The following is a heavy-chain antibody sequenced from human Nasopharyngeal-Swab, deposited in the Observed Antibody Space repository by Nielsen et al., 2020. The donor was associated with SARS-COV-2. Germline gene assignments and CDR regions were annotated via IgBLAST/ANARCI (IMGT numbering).Heavy chain of an antibody. CDR3: APFWSGYYDYYYGMDV. D-gene: IGHD3-3*01. V-gene: IGHV3-11*01. J-gene: IGHJ6*02. CDR1: GFTFSDYY. Sequence: GGPLRLSCAASGFTFSDYYMSWIRQAPGKGLEWVSYISSSGSTIYYADSVKGRFTISRDNAKNSLYLQMNSLRAEDAAVYYCAPFWSGYYDYYYGMDVWGQGTTVTVSS. CDR2: ISSSGSTI.